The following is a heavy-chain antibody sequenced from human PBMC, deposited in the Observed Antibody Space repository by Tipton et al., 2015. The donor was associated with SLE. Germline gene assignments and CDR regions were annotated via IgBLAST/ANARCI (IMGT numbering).Heavy chain of an antibody. Sequence: TLSLTCAVSGYSISSGYYWSWIRQPAGKGLEWIGHIYTSGSTNYNPSLKSRVTISVDTSKNHFSLKLSSVTAADTAVYYCRGAFDIWGQGTMVTVSS. CDR3: RGAFDI. CDR2: IYTSGST. J-gene: IGHJ3*02. CDR1: GYSISSGYY. V-gene: IGHV4-61*09.